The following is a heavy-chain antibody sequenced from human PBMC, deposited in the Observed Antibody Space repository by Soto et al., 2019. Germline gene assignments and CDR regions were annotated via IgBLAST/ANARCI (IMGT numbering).Heavy chain of an antibody. D-gene: IGHD4-17*01. CDR1: GGSISSSSYY. V-gene: IGHV4-39*01. Sequence: SETLSLTCTVSGGSISSSSYYWGWIRHPPGKGLEWIGSIYYSGSTYYNPSLKSRVTISVDTSKNQFSLKLSSVTAADTAVYYCARQDPTADPDAFDIWGQGTMVTVSS. CDR3: ARQDPTADPDAFDI. J-gene: IGHJ3*02. CDR2: IYYSGST.